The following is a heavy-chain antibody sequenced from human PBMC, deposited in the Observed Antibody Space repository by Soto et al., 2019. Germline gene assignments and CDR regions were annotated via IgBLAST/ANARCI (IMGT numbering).Heavy chain of an antibody. V-gene: IGHV6-1*01. CDR3: ARPSVAGTWGPFDY. J-gene: IGHJ4*02. CDR2: TYYRSKWYN. D-gene: IGHD6-19*01. CDR1: GDSVSSNSAA. Sequence: SQTLSLTCAISGDSVSSNSAAWNWIRQSPSRGLEWLGRTYYRSKWYNDYAVSVKSRITINPDTSKNQLSLKLRSVTAADTAVYYCARPSVAGTWGPFDYWGQGTLVTVSS.